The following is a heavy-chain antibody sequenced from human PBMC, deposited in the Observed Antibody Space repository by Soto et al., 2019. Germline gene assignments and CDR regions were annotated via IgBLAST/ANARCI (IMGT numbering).Heavy chain of an antibody. J-gene: IGHJ4*02. CDR3: ARAWVVVTAPDY. D-gene: IGHD2-21*02. CDR2: INAGNGNT. CDR1: GYTFTSYA. Sequence: QVQLVQSGAEEKKPGASVKVSCKASGYTFTSYAMHWVRQAPGQRLEWMGWINAGNGNTKYSQKFQGRVTITRDTSASTAYRELSSLRSEDTAVYYCARAWVVVTAPDYWGQGTLVTVS. V-gene: IGHV1-3*05.